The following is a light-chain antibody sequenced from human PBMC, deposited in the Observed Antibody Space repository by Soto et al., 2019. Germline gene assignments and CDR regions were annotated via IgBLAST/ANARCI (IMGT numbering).Light chain of an antibody. CDR2: GSS. CDR1: QTVSNNY. CDR3: QQYGSSPPYT. V-gene: IGKV3-20*01. J-gene: IGKJ2*01. Sequence: EVVLTQSPGTLSLSPGERATLSCRDSQTVSNNYLAWYQQKPGQAPRLLIFGSSDRATGIPDRFSGSGSGTDFTLTISRQEPEDFAVYYCQQYGSSPPYTFGQGTKLEIK.